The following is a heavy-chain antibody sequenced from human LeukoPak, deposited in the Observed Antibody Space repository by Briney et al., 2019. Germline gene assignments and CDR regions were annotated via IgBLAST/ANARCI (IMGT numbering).Heavy chain of an antibody. V-gene: IGHV4-39*01. CDR2: IYYSGST. J-gene: IGHJ5*02. D-gene: IGHD3-22*01. CDR1: GGSISSSSYY. Sequence: SETLSLTCTVSGGSISSSSYYWGWIRQPPGKGLEWIGSIYYSGSTYYNPSLKSRVTISVDTSKNQFSLKLSSVTAADTAVYYCARHTLASITMIVVVTSWFDPWGQGTLVTVSS. CDR3: ARHTLASITMIVVVTSWFDP.